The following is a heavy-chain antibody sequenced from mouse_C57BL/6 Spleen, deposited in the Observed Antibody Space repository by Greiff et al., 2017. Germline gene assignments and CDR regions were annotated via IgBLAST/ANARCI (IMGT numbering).Heavy chain of an antibody. CDR1: GFSLTSYG. Sequence: QVQLKESGPGLVAPSQSLSITCTVSGFSLTSYGVDWVRQPPGKGLEWLGVIWGGGSTNYNSALMSRLSISKDNSKSQVLLKMNSLQTDDTAMYCCAKHGTGSWFAYWGQGTLVTVSA. J-gene: IGHJ3*01. CDR2: IWGGGST. V-gene: IGHV2-9*01. D-gene: IGHD4-1*01. CDR3: AKHGTGSWFAY.